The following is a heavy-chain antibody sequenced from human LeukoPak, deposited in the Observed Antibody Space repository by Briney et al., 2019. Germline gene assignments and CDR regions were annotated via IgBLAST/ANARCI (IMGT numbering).Heavy chain of an antibody. CDR1: GGSISSGGYS. V-gene: IGHV4-30-2*01. CDR2: IYHSGST. D-gene: IGHD3-10*01. CDR3: ARGETGYYYGSGRVYYYGMDV. J-gene: IGHJ6*02. Sequence: PSETLSLTCAVSGGSISSGGYSWSWIRQPPGKGLEWIGYIYHSGSTYYNPSLKSRVTISVDRSKNQFSLKLSSVTAADTAVYYCARGETGYYYGSGRVYYYGMDVWGQGTTVTVSS.